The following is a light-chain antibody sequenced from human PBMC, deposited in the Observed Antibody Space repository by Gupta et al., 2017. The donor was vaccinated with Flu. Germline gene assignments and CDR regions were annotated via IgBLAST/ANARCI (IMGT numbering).Light chain of an antibody. Sequence: VTVGQPASISCTSSERLVRDKGDTYFSWIQQRPGQPPRLLIYRSSKRVSGVPDRFSGTGAGTDFTLTISRVEAEDVGLYYCRQATHFPRTFGQGTRLDI. CDR3: RQATHFPRT. CDR1: ERLVRDKGDTY. V-gene: IGKV2-24*01. CDR2: RSS. J-gene: IGKJ1*01.